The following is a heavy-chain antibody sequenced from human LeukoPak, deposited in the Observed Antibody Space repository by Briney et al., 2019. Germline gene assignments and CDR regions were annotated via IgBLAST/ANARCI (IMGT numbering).Heavy chain of an antibody. V-gene: IGHV3-21*01. D-gene: IGHD3-22*01. CDR3: ARAYYYDNSGYFSVTPRHDAFDI. CDR2: INTGSCYI. CDR1: GFTFSSYT. J-gene: IGHJ3*02. Sequence: GGSLRLSCATSGFTFSSYTMNWVREAPGKGLEWVSSINTGSCYIYCADSVKGRFTISRDNAQNSLYLQMNSLRAEDTAVYYCARAYYYDNSGYFSVTPRHDAFDIWGQGTMVTVSS.